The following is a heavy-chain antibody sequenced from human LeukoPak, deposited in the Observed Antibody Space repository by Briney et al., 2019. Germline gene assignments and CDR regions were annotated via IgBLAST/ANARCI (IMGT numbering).Heavy chain of an antibody. J-gene: IGHJ6*02. Sequence: GSSVKVSCKASGYTFTSYDINWVRQATGQGLEWMGWMNPNSGNTGYAQKFQGRVTMTRNTSISTAYMELSSLRSEDTAVYYCARVTATSRQASSSWHFYYYYGMDVWGQGTTVTVSS. V-gene: IGHV1-8*01. CDR1: GYTFTSYD. CDR2: MNPNSGNT. D-gene: IGHD6-13*01. CDR3: ARVTATSRQASSSWHFYYYYGMDV.